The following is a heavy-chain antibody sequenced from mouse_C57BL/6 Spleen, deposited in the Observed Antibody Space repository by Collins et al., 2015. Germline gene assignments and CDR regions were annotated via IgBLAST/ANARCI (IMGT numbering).Heavy chain of an antibody. CDR2: ISYSGST. Sequence: DVQLQESGPDLVKPSQSLSLTCTVTGYSITGDYAWNWIRQFPGNKLEWMGYISYSGSTSYNPSLKSRISITRDTSKNQFFLQLNSVTTEDTATYYCARSPIYYGNPWFAYWGQGTLVTVSA. CDR3: ARSPIYYGNPWFAY. J-gene: IGHJ3*01. V-gene: IGHV3-2*02. CDR1: GYSITGDYA. D-gene: IGHD2-1*01.